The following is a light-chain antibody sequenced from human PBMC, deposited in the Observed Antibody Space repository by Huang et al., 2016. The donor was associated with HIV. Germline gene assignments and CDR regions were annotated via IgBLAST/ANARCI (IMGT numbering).Light chain of an antibody. V-gene: IGKV1-13*02. CDR2: GGS. J-gene: IGKJ4*01. CDR3: QQLRSYPLT. Sequence: AIQLTQSPSSVSASVGDRVTVTCRASQAIGHSLAWYQHKPGKAPKLLIYGGSILHSGLSPRFSGNGSGTDFSLTISSLRSEDFATYFCQQLRSYPLTFGGGTDV. CDR1: QAIGHS.